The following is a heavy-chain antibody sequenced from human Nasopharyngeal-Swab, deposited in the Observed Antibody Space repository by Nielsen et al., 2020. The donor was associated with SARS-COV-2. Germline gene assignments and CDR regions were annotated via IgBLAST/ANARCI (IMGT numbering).Heavy chain of an antibody. D-gene: IGHD6-19*01. CDR2: INEDGSET. CDR1: GFTSW. V-gene: IGHV3-7*02. Sequence: GGSLRLSCATSGFTSWMSWVRQAPGKGLEWVASINEDGSETYYEDSVKGRFTISRDNAKNSLYLQMNSLRAEDTAIYYCATSSDWCFQYWGQGSLITVSS. CDR3: ATSSDWCFQY. J-gene: IGHJ4*02.